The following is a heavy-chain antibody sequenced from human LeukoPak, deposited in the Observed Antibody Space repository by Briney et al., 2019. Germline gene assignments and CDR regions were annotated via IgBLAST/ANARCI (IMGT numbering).Heavy chain of an antibody. D-gene: IGHD3-3*01. Sequence: GGSLRLSCAASGFTVSNAWMSRVRQAPGKGLEWAGHIKSKTDGGTTDYAAPVKGRFTISRDDSRNTLYLQMNSLKIEDTAVYYCTTVSGQTILWGQGTLVTVSS. CDR2: IKSKTDGGTT. CDR1: GFTVSNAW. CDR3: TTVSGQTIL. J-gene: IGHJ4*02. V-gene: IGHV3-15*01.